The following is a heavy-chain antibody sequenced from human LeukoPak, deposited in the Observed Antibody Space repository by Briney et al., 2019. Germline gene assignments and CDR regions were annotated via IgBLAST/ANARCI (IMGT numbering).Heavy chain of an antibody. V-gene: IGHV3-15*01. CDR3: TRINYDILTGYDDYYGMDV. CDR1: GFTLSNAW. D-gene: IGHD3-9*01. CDR2: IKSKTDGGTT. Sequence: PGGSLRLSCAASGFTLSNAWMSWVRQAPGKGLEWVGRIKSKTDGGTTDYAAPVKGRFTISRDDSKNTLYLQMNSLKTEDTAVYYCTRINYDILTGYDDYYGMDVWGKGTTVTVSS. J-gene: IGHJ6*04.